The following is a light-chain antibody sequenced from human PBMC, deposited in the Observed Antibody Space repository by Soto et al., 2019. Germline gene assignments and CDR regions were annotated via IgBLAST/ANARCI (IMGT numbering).Light chain of an antibody. CDR2: GAS. V-gene: IGKV3-20*01. Sequence: PGERATISCTASQHVTTTYIAWYQQKFGQAPRLLIYGASTRATGTPDRFTGGGFGTDFTLTISRVEPEDFAVYYCQQYDSSFTFGGGTRWIS. J-gene: IGKJ4*01. CDR1: QHVTTTY. CDR3: QQYDSSFT.